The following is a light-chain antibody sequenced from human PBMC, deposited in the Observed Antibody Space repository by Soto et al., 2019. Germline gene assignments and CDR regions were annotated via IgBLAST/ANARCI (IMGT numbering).Light chain of an antibody. V-gene: IGKV1-5*03. Sequence: DIQMTQSPSTLSGSVGDRVTITCRASQTISSWLAWYQQKPGKAPKLLIYKASTLKSGVPSRFSGSGSGTEFTLTISSLQPDDFAPYYCQRYNSYSEAFGQGTK. J-gene: IGKJ1*01. CDR1: QTISSW. CDR2: KAS. CDR3: QRYNSYSEA.